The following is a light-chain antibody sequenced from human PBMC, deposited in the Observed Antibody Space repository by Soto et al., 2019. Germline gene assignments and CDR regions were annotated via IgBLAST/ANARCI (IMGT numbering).Light chain of an antibody. J-gene: IGLJ2*01. CDR3: ATWDDSLGGPV. CDR2: RDN. Sequence: QLVLTQTPSVFGTTGQRVNISCSGSSSNIGRNYVYWYHQFPGTAPKLLIYRDNERPSGVPDRLSGSKSGTSASLAISGLRSGDEADYHCATWDDSLGGPVFGGGTKLTVL. V-gene: IGLV1-47*01. CDR1: SSNIGRNY.